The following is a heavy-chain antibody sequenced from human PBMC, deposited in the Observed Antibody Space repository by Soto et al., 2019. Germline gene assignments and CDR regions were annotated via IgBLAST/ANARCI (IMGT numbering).Heavy chain of an antibody. V-gene: IGHV4-59*08. J-gene: IGHJ4*02. D-gene: IGHD3-16*01. Sequence: SETLSLTCTVSGGSISSYYWSWIRQPPGKGLEWIGYIYYSGSTNYNPSLKSRVTISIDTSNNQFSLRLNSVTAADTAIYYCASRPRGGGYFSHWGQGTLVTVSS. CDR2: IYYSGST. CDR1: GGSISSYY. CDR3: ASRPRGGGYFSH.